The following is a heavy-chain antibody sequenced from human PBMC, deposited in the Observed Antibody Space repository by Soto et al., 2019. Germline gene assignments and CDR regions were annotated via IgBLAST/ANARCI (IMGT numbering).Heavy chain of an antibody. V-gene: IGHV1-18*04. CDR1: GYIFTSYY. J-gene: IGHJ5*02. Sequence: ASVKVSSKASGYIFTSYYIHWVRQAPGQGLEWMGWISVYNGTANYAQKLQGRVTMTTDTSTSTAYMELRSLRSDDTAVYYCARVVGALGHWFDPWGQGTLVTVSS. D-gene: IGHD1-26*01. CDR2: ISVYNGTA. CDR3: ARVVGALGHWFDP.